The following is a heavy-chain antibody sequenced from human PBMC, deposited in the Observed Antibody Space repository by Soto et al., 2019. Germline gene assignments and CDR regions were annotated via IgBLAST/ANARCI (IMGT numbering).Heavy chain of an antibody. V-gene: IGHV4-4*02. Sequence: SETLSLTCAVSGGSISSSNWWSWVRHPPGKGLEWIGEIYHSGSTNYNPSLKSRVTISVDKSKDQSSLKLSSVTAADTAVYYCTGVAATSTNEFDYWGQGTLVTVSS. D-gene: IGHD2-15*01. J-gene: IGHJ4*02. CDR3: TGVAATSTNEFDY. CDR1: GGSISSSNW. CDR2: IYHSGST.